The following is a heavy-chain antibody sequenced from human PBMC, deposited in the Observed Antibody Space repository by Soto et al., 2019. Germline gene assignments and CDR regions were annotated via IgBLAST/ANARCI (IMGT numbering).Heavy chain of an antibody. CDR1: GGSFNSGGYS. Sequence: TLSLTCVVSGGSFNSGGYSWSWIRQPPGKGLEWIGFIYHTGSTHYTPSLESRVTISVDRSKNEMYLRLRSVTAADTAVYYCARDNTGSLDSWGQGTLVTVSS. J-gene: IGHJ5*01. V-gene: IGHV4-30-2*01. D-gene: IGHD3-10*01. CDR3: ARDNTGSLDS. CDR2: IYHTGST.